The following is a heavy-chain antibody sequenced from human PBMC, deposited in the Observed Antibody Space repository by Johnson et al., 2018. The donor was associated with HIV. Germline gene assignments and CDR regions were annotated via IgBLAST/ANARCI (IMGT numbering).Heavy chain of an antibody. CDR2: SSNDGTNT. V-gene: IGHV3-30*03. J-gene: IGHJ3*02. CDR1: GFTFSSYG. CDR3: AMGGVHCSGGSCYSRNAFDI. D-gene: IGHD2-15*01. Sequence: QVQLVESGGGVVQPGRSLRLSCAASGFTFSSYGMHWVRQAPGEGLEWVAVSSNDGTNTYYADSVKGRFTISRDNSKNTLYLEMNSLRAEDTAMYYFAMGGVHCSGGSCYSRNAFDIWGHGTMVTVSS.